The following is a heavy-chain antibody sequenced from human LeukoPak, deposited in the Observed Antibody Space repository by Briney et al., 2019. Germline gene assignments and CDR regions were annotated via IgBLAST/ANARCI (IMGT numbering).Heavy chain of an antibody. V-gene: IGHV3-20*04. D-gene: IGHD1-26*01. Sequence: GGSLRLSCAASGFTFDDYGMTWVRQAPGEGLEWVSGISWNGGSTGYVDSVKGRFTISRDNANNSLYLQMNSLRGEDTALYYCARGSGSYSTYFDFWGQGSLVTVSS. CDR3: ARGSGSYSTYFDF. CDR2: ISWNGGST. CDR1: GFTFDDYG. J-gene: IGHJ4*02.